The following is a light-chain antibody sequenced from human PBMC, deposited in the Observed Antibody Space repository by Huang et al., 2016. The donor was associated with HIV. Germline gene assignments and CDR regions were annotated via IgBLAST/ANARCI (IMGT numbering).Light chain of an antibody. Sequence: DIQTTQSPSSLSANVGDRVTITCRTSQRIITYLNWYQKKPGKAPKLLIYSASRLQSGVPSRFSGSGSGTEFSLTISSLQPEDFATYYCQQSYSTPYSFGQGTSLEIK. CDR1: QRIITY. J-gene: IGKJ2*03. V-gene: IGKV1-39*01. CDR2: SAS. CDR3: QQSYSTPYS.